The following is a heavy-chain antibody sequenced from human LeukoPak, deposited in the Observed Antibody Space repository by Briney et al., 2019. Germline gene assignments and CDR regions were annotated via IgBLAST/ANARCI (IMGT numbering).Heavy chain of an antibody. CDR3: ARVRGGESPSYSFDY. J-gene: IGHJ4*02. Sequence: GGSLRLSCAASGFTFSGYWMTWVRQAPGKGLEWVANIKQDGSDKYYVDPVKGRFTVSRDNAKNSLYLQMNSLRAEDTAVYFCARVRGGESPSYSFDYWGQGPLVTVSS. CDR1: GFTFSGYW. D-gene: IGHD3-16*01. V-gene: IGHV3-7*01. CDR2: IKQDGSDK.